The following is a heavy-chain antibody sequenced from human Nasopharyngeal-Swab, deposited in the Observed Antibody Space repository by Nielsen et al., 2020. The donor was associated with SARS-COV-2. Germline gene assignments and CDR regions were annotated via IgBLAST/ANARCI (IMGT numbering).Heavy chain of an antibody. CDR3: ARETPIVGANWFDP. J-gene: IGHJ5*02. Sequence: WIRQPPGKGLEWIGYIYYSGSTYYNPSLKSRVTISVDTSKNQFSLKLSSVTAADTAVYYCARETPIVGANWFDPWGQGTLVTVSS. V-gene: IGHV4-30-4*01. CDR2: IYYSGST. D-gene: IGHD1-26*01.